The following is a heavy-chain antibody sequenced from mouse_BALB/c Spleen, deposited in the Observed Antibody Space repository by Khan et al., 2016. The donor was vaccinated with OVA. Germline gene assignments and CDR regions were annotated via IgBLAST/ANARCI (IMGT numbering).Heavy chain of an antibody. D-gene: IGHD1-1*01. V-gene: IGHV1-4*01. J-gene: IGHJ3*01. CDR1: GYIFTSYM. CDR3: AREGYGSFGY. Sequence: QVRLQQSGAELARPGASVKMSCKASGYIFTSYMMHWVKQRPGQGLEWIGDINPSSDYNNYNQKFKGKATLTADKSSSTAYMQLSSLTSEDSAVYYCAREGYGSFGYWGQGTLVTVSA. CDR2: INPSSDYN.